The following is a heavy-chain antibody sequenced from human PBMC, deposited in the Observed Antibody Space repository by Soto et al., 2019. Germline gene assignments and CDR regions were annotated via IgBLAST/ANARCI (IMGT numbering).Heavy chain of an antibody. CDR3: ASRSSGYDFFGY. CDR1: GGSISSYY. V-gene: IGHV4-59*08. J-gene: IGHJ4*02. CDR2: IHYSGST. Sequence: SETLSLTCTVSGGSISSYYWSWIRQPPGMGLEWIGSIHYSGSTNYNPSLKSRVTISVDTSKNQFSLKLNSVAAADTALYYCASRSSGYDFFGYWGQGTPVTVSS. D-gene: IGHD5-12*01.